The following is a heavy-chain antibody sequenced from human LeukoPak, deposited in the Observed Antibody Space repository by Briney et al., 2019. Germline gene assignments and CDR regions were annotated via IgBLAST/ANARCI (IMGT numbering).Heavy chain of an antibody. V-gene: IGHV1-2*02. D-gene: IGHD1-1*01. CDR1: GYTFTDYY. CDR3: LRGGTFDY. J-gene: IGHJ4*02. Sequence: ASVKVSCKTSGYTFTDYYIHWVRQSPGQALEWMGWINPNTGASKYREKFQGRIAMTRDTSIRTVHMQLTGLRSNDTALYYCLRGGTFDYWGQGILVTVSS. CDR2: INPNTGAS.